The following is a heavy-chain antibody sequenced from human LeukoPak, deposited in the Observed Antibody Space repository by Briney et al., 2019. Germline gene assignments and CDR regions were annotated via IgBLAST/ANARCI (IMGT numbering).Heavy chain of an antibody. D-gene: IGHD3-22*01. CDR1: GFTFSTYN. Sequence: GGSLRLSCAASGFTFSTYNMNCVRQAPGKGLEWVSYISSSSSTIYYADSVKGRFTVSRDNAKNSLYLQMNSLRDEDTAVYYCARDLGPNLYYYDNSGYFDYWGQGTLVTVSS. CDR2: ISSSSSTI. J-gene: IGHJ4*02. CDR3: ARDLGPNLYYYDNSGYFDY. V-gene: IGHV3-48*02.